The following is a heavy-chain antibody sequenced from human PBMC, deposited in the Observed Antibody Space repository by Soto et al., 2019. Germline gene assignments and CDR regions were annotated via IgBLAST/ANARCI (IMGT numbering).Heavy chain of an antibody. Sequence: SETLSLTCTVSGGSISSYYWSWIRQPPGKGLEWIGYIYYSGSTNYNPSLKSRVTISVDTSKNQSSLKLSSVTAADTAVYYCARLTPRIVVVPAAPRSAFDIWGQGTMVTVSS. CDR1: GGSISSYY. J-gene: IGHJ3*02. CDR2: IYYSGST. D-gene: IGHD2-2*01. V-gene: IGHV4-59*08. CDR3: ARLTPRIVVVPAAPRSAFDI.